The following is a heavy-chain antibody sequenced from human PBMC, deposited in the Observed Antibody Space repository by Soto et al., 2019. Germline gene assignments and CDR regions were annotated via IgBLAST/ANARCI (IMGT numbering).Heavy chain of an antibody. CDR2: FDPEDGET. D-gene: IGHD3-22*01. V-gene: IGHV1-24*01. CDR1: GYTLTELS. J-gene: IGHJ5*02. Sequence: ASVKVSCKVSGYTLTELSMHWVRQAPGKGLEWMGGFDPEDGETIYAQKFQGRVTMTEDTSTDTAYMELSSLRSEDTAVHYCAATYYYESSGYSCWFDPWGQGTLVTVSS. CDR3: AATYYYESSGYSCWFDP.